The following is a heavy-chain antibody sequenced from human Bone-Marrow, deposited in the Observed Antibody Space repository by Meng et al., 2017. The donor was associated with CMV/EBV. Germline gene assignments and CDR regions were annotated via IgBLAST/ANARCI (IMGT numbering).Heavy chain of an antibody. CDR2: IQDDGREA. CDR3: AITMARGPISFYYFGMDV. Sequence: GGSLRPSWAASGFIFSRYWMSWVRQAPGKGLECLGEIQDDGREAYHVDSVRGRFTISRDNTKNSLYLQMNSLRAEDTAVYYRAITMARGPISFYYFGMDVWGPGTTVTVSS. CDR1: GFIFSRYW. J-gene: IGHJ6*02. D-gene: IGHD3-10*01. V-gene: IGHV3-7*01.